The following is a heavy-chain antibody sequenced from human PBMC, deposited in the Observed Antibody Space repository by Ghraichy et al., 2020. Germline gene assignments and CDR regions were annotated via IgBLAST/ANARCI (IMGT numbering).Heavy chain of an antibody. CDR3: ARDGGSTWLLDY. D-gene: IGHD6-13*01. J-gene: IGHJ4*02. V-gene: IGHV1-3*04. CDR2: INTDSANA. CDR1: GYTFSKNA. Sequence: ASVKVSCKASGYTFSKNAMHWVRQAPGHRLEWMGSINTDSANARYSQKFQGRFTITRDTSASTASMELSSLRSEDTAVYYCARDGGSTWLLDYWGQGTLVTVSS.